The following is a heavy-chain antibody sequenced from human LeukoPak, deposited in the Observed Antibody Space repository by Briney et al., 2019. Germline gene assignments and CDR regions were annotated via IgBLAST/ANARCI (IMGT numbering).Heavy chain of an antibody. Sequence: SETLSLTCTISGGSISTHYWTWIRQPPGKGLEWIGYVLYNGITNYNPSLRSRITISVDTSQNQFSLSLRSVTAADTAVYYCARDLTTVTKGFDIWGQGTMVTVSS. CDR2: VLYNGIT. D-gene: IGHD4-17*01. CDR3: ARDLTTVTKGFDI. CDR1: GGSISTHY. V-gene: IGHV4-59*11. J-gene: IGHJ3*02.